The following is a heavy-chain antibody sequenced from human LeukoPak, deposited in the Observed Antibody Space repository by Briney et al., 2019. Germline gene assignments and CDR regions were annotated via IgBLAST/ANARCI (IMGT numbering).Heavy chain of an antibody. CDR3: AKEARYYDSRGNLDY. V-gene: IGHV3-30*02. D-gene: IGHD3-22*01. J-gene: IGHJ4*02. CDR2: IRYDGSNK. Sequence: GGSLRLSCAASGFTFSSYGMHWVRQAPGKGLEWVAFIRYDGSNKYYADSVKGRFTISRDNSKNTLYLQMNSLRAEDTAVYYCAKEARYYDSRGNLDYWGQGALVTVSS. CDR1: GFTFSSYG.